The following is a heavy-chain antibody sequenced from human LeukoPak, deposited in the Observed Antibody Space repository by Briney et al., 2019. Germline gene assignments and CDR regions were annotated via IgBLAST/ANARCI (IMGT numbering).Heavy chain of an antibody. D-gene: IGHD3-22*01. Sequence: PGGSLRLSCAASGFTFSSYSMNWVRQAPGKGLEWVSSISSSSSYIYYADSVKGRFTISRDNAKNSLYLQMNSLRAEDTAVYYCARDPSSGYSSTHPDYWGQGTLVTVSS. CDR1: GFTFSSYS. CDR3: ARDPSSGYSSTHPDY. V-gene: IGHV3-21*01. CDR2: ISSSSSYI. J-gene: IGHJ4*02.